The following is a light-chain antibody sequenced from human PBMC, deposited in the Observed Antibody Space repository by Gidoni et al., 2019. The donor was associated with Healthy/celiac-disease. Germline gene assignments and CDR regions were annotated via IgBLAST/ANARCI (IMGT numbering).Light chain of an antibody. J-gene: IGLJ3*02. Sequence: SVLTQPPSLSDAPRQRVTISCSVSSSNIGTNAVNWYQHLPGKAPNLLIYYDDLLPSGVSDRLSGSKSGTSASLAISGLQSEDEADYYCAAWDDSLNGAVFGGGTKLTVL. V-gene: IGLV1-36*01. CDR2: YDD. CDR3: AAWDDSLNGAV. CDR1: SSNIGTNA.